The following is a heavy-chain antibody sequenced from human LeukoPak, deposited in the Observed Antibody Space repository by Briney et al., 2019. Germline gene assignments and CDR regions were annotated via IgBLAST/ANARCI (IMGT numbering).Heavy chain of an antibody. CDR1: GGTFSSYD. Sequence: SVNVSCQASGGTFSSYDISWVRQDPGHGLEWTGRIIPIFGTANYAQKFQGRVTITTDESTSTAYMELSSLRSEDTAVYYCARWAVTTRSHAFDIWGQGTMVTVSS. CDR2: IIPIFGTA. J-gene: IGHJ3*02. CDR3: ARWAVTTRSHAFDI. V-gene: IGHV1-69*05. D-gene: IGHD4-17*01.